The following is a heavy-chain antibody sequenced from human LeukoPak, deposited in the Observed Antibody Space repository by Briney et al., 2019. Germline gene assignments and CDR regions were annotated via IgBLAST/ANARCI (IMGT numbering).Heavy chain of an antibody. D-gene: IGHD3-22*01. CDR3: AKDRAEYYYDSSGAFY. CDR1: GFTFSDYY. Sequence: PGGSLRLSCAASGFTFSDYYMSWIRQAPGKGLEWVSYISSSGSTIYYADSVKGRFTISRDNAKNTLYLQMNSLRAEDTAVYYCAKDRAEYYYDSSGAFYWGQGTLVTVSS. V-gene: IGHV3-11*01. J-gene: IGHJ4*02. CDR2: ISSSGSTI.